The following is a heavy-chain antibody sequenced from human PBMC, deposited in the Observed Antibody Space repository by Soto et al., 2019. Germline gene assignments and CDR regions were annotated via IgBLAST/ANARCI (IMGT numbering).Heavy chain of an antibody. J-gene: IGHJ6*03. CDR3: ARHVEKAGIALHYYYYMDV. CDR1: GGSISSYY. D-gene: IGHD6-13*01. V-gene: IGHV4-59*08. CDR2: IYYSGST. Sequence: SETLSLTCTVSGGSISSYYWSWIRQPPGKGLEWIGYIYYSGSTNYNPSLKSRVTISVDTSKNQFSLKLSSVTAADTAVYYCARHVEKAGIALHYYYYMDVWGKGTTVTVSS.